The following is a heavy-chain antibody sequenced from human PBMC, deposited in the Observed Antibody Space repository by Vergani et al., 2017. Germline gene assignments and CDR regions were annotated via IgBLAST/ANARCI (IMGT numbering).Heavy chain of an antibody. CDR1: GGSISSYY. J-gene: IGHJ4*02. CDR3: ARDQVTSSGWYGGFDY. D-gene: IGHD6-19*01. Sequence: QVQLPESGPGLVKPSETLSLTCTVSGGSISSYYCSWIRQPPGKGLEWIGYIYYRGSTNYNPSLKSRVTISVDTSKNQFSLKLSSVTAADTAVYYCARDQVTSSGWYGGFDYWGQGTLVTGSS. V-gene: IGHV4-59*01. CDR2: IYYRGST.